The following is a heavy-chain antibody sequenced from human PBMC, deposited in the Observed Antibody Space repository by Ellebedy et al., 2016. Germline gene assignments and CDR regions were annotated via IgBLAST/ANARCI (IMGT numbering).Heavy chain of an antibody. V-gene: IGHV3-23*01. J-gene: IGHJ4*02. Sequence: GESLKISXAASGFTFSRYAMIWVRQTPRKGLEWVSAISGGGGNTYYADSVKGRFTISRDNSKNTLYLQMNSLRAEDTAVYYCARVPGIAVADVLYYFDYWGQGTLVTVSS. CDR2: ISGGGGNT. CDR1: GFTFSRYA. D-gene: IGHD6-19*01. CDR3: ARVPGIAVADVLYYFDY.